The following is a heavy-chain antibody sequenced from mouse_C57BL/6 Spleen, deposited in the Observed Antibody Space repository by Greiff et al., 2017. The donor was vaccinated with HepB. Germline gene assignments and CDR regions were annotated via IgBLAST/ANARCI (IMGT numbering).Heavy chain of an antibody. D-gene: IGHD1-1*02. CDR1: GFTFSSYG. CDR3: ARHGGGRGYFDV. CDR2: ISSGGSYT. Sequence: EVQLVESGGDLVKPGGSLKLSCAASGFTFSSYGMSWVRQTPDKRLEWVATISSGGSYTYYPDSVKGRFTISRDNAKNTLYLQMSSLKSEDTAMYYCARHGGGRGYFDVWGTGTTVTVSS. J-gene: IGHJ1*03. V-gene: IGHV5-6*01.